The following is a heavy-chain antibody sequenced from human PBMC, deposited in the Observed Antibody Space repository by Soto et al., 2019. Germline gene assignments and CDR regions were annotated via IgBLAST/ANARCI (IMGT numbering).Heavy chain of an antibody. CDR1: GYTFTSYG. V-gene: IGHV1-18*01. CDR2: ISAYNGNT. D-gene: IGHD3-10*01. Sequence: GASVTVCCKDSGYTFTSYGISWVRQDTGQGLEWMGWISAYNGNTNYAQKLQGRVTMTTDTSTSTAYMELRSLRSDDTAVYYCARDQSITMVRGNNWFDPWGQGTLVTVSS. J-gene: IGHJ5*02. CDR3: ARDQSITMVRGNNWFDP.